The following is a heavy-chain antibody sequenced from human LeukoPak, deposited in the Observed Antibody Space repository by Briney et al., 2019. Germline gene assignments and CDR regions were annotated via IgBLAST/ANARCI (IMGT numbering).Heavy chain of an antibody. CDR1: GFTYSDYY. D-gene: IGHD5-12*01. V-gene: IGHV3-11*01. J-gene: IGHJ4*02. CDR3: AREIVAGAFDY. Sequence: GGSLRLSCAASGFTYSDYYMSWIRQAPGKGLEWVSDISSSGDIKSYADSVKGRFTISRDNAKTSLHLQMNSLRAEDTAVYYCAREIVAGAFDYWGQGTLVTVSS. CDR2: ISSSGDIK.